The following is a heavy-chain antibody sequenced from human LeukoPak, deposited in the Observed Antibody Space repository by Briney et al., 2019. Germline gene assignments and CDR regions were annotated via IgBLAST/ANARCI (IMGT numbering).Heavy chain of an antibody. V-gene: IGHV3-30*18. J-gene: IGHJ4*02. CDR3: AKSLSGWWTPGLDY. CDR2: ISYDGTDK. D-gene: IGHD6-13*01. CDR1: GFIFSSYG. Sequence: GGSLRLSCVASGFIFSSYGINRVRQAPGKGLEWVAVISYDGTDKYYTDSVKGRFTISRDRSTNTVSLEMNSLRPEDTAVYYCAKSLSGWWTPGLDYLGQGTLVTVSS.